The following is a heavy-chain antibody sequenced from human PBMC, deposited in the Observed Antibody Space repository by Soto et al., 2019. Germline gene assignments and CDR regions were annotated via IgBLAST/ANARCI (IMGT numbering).Heavy chain of an antibody. V-gene: IGHV4-61*01. CDR2: GSYSGTT. D-gene: IGHD4-17*01. J-gene: IGHJ4*02. CDR1: GVSVSSGSFY. CDR3: ARGATVTQYDY. Sequence: QVQLQESGPGLVKPSETLSLTCTVSGVSVSSGSFYWAWIRQPPGKGLEWIGFGSYSGTTNYKPSLKRRVTISVDPSRRQISLKVSSLTAADTAVYYCARGATVTQYDYWGQGTLVTVSS.